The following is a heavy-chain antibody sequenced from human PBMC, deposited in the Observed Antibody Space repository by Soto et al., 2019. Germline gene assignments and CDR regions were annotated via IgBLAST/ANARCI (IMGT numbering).Heavy chain of an antibody. CDR1: GFTFSSYG. Sequence: PGGSLRLSCAASGFTFSSYGMHWVRQAPGKGLEWVAVISYDGSNKYYADSVKGRFTISRDNSKNTLYLQMNSLRAEDTAVYYCAKDGPKYYYDSSGPRIYFDYWGQGTLVTVSS. V-gene: IGHV3-30*18. D-gene: IGHD3-22*01. CDR2: ISYDGSNK. J-gene: IGHJ4*02. CDR3: AKDGPKYYYDSSGPRIYFDY.